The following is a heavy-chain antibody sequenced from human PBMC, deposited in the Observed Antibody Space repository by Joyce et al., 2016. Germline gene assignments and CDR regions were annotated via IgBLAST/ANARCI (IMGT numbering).Heavy chain of an antibody. CDR2: MKPQSGKT. V-gene: IGHV1-8*01. J-gene: IGHJ3*02. CDR1: GYTFPSYD. CDR3: ARGGFCSGGSCDNDAFDI. Sequence: QVQLVQSGAEVKKPGASVKVSCKASGYTFPSYDINWVRQATGQGLEWMGWMKPQSGKTGYAQEFQGRITMTRITSINTAYMELSSLTSEDSAIYYCARGGFCSGGSCDNDAFDIWGQGTLVTVSS. D-gene: IGHD2-15*01.